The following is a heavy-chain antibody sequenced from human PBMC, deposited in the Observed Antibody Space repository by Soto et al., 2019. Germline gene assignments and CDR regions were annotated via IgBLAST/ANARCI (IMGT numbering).Heavy chain of an antibody. V-gene: IGHV1-69*13. CDR1: GGTFSSYA. CDR2: IIPIFGTA. CDR3: ARDQLERRSRQPSGEDYGMDV. D-gene: IGHD1-1*01. J-gene: IGHJ6*02. Sequence: SVKVSCKASGGTFSSYAISWVRQAPGQGLEWMGGIIPIFGTANYAQKFQGRVTITADESTSTAYMELSSLRSEDTAVYYCARDQLERRSRQPSGEDYGMDVWGQGTTVTVSS.